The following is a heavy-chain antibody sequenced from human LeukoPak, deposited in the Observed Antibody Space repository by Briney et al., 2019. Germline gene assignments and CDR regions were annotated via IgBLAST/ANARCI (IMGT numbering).Heavy chain of an antibody. CDR3: ARGGYYGSGGFVY. Sequence: PGGSLRLSCAASGFTFSSYWMSWVRQAPGKGLEWVANIKQDGSEKYYVDSVKGRFTISRDNAKNSLYLQMNSLRAEDTAVYYCARGGYYGSGGFVYWGQGTLVTVSS. CDR1: GFTFSSYW. CDR2: IKQDGSEK. J-gene: IGHJ4*02. D-gene: IGHD3-10*01. V-gene: IGHV3-7*01.